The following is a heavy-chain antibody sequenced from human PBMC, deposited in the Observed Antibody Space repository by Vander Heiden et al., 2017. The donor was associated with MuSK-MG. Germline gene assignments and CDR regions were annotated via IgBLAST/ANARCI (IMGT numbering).Heavy chain of an antibody. CDR1: GFTFDDYA. CDR3: AKDMYGHYYYYMDV. V-gene: IGHV3-9*01. J-gene: IGHJ6*03. CDR2: ISWNSGSR. D-gene: IGHD2-8*01. Sequence: EVQLVESGGGLVQPGRSLRLSCAASGFTFDDYAMHWVRQAPGKGLEGVSGISWNSGSRGYADSVKGRFTISRDNAKNSLYLQMNSLRAEDTALYYCAKDMYGHYYYYMDVWGKGTTVTVSS.